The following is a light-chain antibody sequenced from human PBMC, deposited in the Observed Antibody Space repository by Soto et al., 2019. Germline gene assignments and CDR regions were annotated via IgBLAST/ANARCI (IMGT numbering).Light chain of an antibody. CDR2: DAS. J-gene: IGKJ3*01. V-gene: IGKV3-20*01. CDR1: QSVSSSY. Sequence: EIVLTQSPGTLSLSPGERATLSCRASQSVSSSYLAWYQQKPGQAPRLLIYDASRATGISDRFSGSGSATVFTLTITRLERDYFAVYYCQHYSSSALFGPGTKVDI. CDR3: QHYSSSAL.